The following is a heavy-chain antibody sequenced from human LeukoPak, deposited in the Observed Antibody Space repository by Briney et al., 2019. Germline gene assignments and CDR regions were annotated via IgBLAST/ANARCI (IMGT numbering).Heavy chain of an antibody. V-gene: IGHV4-4*02. CDR2: IYHGGST. CDR3: ARGLGLGSEREVGSLGY. Sequence: SETLSLTCTISGGSISSGQWWTWVRQSPGRGLEWIGEIYHGGSTNYNPSLKSRVTISVDTSKNQFSLKLSSVTAADTAVYYCARGLGLGSEREVGSLGYWGQGTLVTVSS. J-gene: IGHJ4*02. D-gene: IGHD1-26*01. CDR1: GGSISSGQW.